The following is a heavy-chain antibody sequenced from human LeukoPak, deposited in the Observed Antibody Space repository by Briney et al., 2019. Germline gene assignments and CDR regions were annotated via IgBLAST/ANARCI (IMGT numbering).Heavy chain of an antibody. D-gene: IGHD2-8*01. CDR1: GFTFSTYS. CDR2: IDSGSSTI. CDR3: AKGTLGYCTNGVCYPFDY. J-gene: IGHJ4*02. V-gene: IGHV3-48*01. Sequence: PGGSLRLSCAASGFTFSTYSMNWVRQAPGEGLEWVSYIDSGSSTIYYADSVKGRFTISRDSSKNTLYLQMNSLRAEDTAVYYCAKGTLGYCTNGVCYPFDYRGQGTLVTVSS.